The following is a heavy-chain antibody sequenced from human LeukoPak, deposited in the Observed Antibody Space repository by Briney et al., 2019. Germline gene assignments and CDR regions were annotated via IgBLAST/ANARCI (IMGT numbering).Heavy chain of an antibody. J-gene: IGHJ6*03. V-gene: IGHV1-8*03. CDR2: MNPNSDNT. D-gene: IGHD6-6*01. CDR1: GYTFSTYD. CDR3: ARAGVAARPYPQHYYYYYYMDV. Sequence: ASVKVSCKASGYTFSTYDINWLRQASGQGLEWMGWMNPNSDNTGYVEKFQDRVTFTMNTSISTAYMELGSRRSEDTAVYYCARAGVAARPYPQHYYYYYYMDVWGQGTTVTVSS.